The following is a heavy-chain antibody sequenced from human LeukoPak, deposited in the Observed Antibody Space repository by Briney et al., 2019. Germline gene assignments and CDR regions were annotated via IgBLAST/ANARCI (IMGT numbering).Heavy chain of an antibody. D-gene: IGHD3-22*01. CDR3: ASLGYYDSSGLRSY. Sequence: ASVKVSCKASGGTFSSYAISWVRQAPGQGLEWMGGIIPIFGTANYAQKFQGRVTITADKSTSTAYMELSSLRSEDTAVYYCASLGYYDSSGLRSYWGQGTLVTVSS. CDR1: GGTFSSYA. CDR2: IIPIFGTA. V-gene: IGHV1-69*06. J-gene: IGHJ4*02.